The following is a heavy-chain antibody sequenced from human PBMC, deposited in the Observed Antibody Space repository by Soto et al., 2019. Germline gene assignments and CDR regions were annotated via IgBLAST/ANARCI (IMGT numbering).Heavy chain of an antibody. Sequence: EVQLVESGGGLVKPGGSLRLSCAASGFTFSNAWMNWVRQAPGKGLEWVGRIKSKTDGGTTDYAAPVKGKFTISRDNSINTRYLQMNSLKTEDTAVYYCTTETGYYYDSSGYYYSAYWGQGTLVTVSS. V-gene: IGHV3-15*07. J-gene: IGHJ4*02. CDR3: TTETGYYYDSSGYYYSAY. CDR1: GFTFSNAW. D-gene: IGHD3-22*01. CDR2: IKSKTDGGTT.